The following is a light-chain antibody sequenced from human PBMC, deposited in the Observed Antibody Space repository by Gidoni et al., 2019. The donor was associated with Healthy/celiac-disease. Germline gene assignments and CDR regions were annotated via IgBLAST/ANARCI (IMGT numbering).Light chain of an antibody. CDR2: DAS. CDR3: SSYTSSSTPLVV. V-gene: IGLV2-14*01. CDR1: SSDVGGYNY. Sequence: QAARTQPASVSGSPGQSITSSCTGTSSDVGGYNYVSWYQQHPGKAPKLMIYDASNRPSGVSNRFSGSKSGNPASLPISGLQAEDEADYFCSSYTSSSTPLVVFGGGTKLTVL. J-gene: IGLJ2*01.